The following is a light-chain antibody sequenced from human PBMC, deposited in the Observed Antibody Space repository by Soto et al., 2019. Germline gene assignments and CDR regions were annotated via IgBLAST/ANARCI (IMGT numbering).Light chain of an antibody. V-gene: IGLV2-14*01. CDR3: SSYTSSSTYV. Sequence: QSALTQPASVSGSPGQSITISCTGTSSDVGGYIYVSWYQQHPGKAPKLMIYEVSNRPSGVSNRFSGSKSGNTASLTISGLQDEDEADYYCSSYTSSSTYVFGTGTKLTVL. J-gene: IGLJ1*01. CDR1: SSDVGGYIY. CDR2: EVS.